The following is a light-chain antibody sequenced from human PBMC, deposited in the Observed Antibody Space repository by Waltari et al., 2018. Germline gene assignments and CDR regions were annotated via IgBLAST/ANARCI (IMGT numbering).Light chain of an antibody. Sequence: QSALTQPASVSGSPGQSTTISSTGASSDFGSYILFSWYQQHPGKAPKVMIYEVTKRPSGVSVRFSGSRSGNTASLTISGLQPEDEADYYCCSYAGSGTLDVVFGGGTKLTVL. J-gene: IGLJ2*01. CDR3: CSYAGSGTLDVV. CDR1: SSDFGSYIL. CDR2: EVT. V-gene: IGLV2-23*02.